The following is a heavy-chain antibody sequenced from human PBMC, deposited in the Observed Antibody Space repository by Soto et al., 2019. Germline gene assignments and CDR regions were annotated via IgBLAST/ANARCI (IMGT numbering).Heavy chain of an antibody. V-gene: IGHV4-30-4*01. D-gene: IGHD6-13*01. Sequence: PSETLSLTCTVSGASISSPDYYWSWIRQPPGKGLEWIGYIYYSGSTYYNPSLKSRVSISVDTSKNHFSLRLNSVTAADTAVYYCARGLHSSTWYGDFDSWGQGTLVTVSS. CDR2: IYYSGST. CDR1: GASISSPDYY. J-gene: IGHJ4*02. CDR3: ARGLHSSTWYGDFDS.